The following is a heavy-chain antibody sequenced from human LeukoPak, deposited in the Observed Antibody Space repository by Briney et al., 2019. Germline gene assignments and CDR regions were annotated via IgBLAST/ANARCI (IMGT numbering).Heavy chain of an antibody. V-gene: IGHV1-18*01. CDR1: GYTFTSYG. J-gene: IGHJ3*02. CDR2: ISAYNGNT. CDR3: ARAPTVYSGYAEGSGAFDI. D-gene: IGHD5-12*01. Sequence: ASVKVSCKASGYTFTSYGISWVRQAPGQGLEWMGWISAYNGNTNYAQKLQGRVTMTTDTSTSTAYMELSSLRSEDTAVYYCARAPTVYSGYAEGSGAFDIWGQGTMVTVSS.